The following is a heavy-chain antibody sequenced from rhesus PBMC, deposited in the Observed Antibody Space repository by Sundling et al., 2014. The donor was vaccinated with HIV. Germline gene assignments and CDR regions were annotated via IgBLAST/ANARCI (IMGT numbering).Heavy chain of an antibody. Sequence: QVQLQESGPGLVKPSETLSLTCAVSGGSISDSYYWNWIRQPPGKGLEWIGYISGSGGSTYYNPSLNIRVTISTDTSKNQFSLKLSSVTAADTALYYCARADIVVVVSTTPGSYFDYWGQGVLVTVSS. CDR3: ARADIVVVVSTTPGSYFDY. J-gene: IGHJ4*01. V-gene: IGHV4-106*01. D-gene: IGHD2-8*01. CDR2: ISGSGGST. CDR1: GGSISDSYY.